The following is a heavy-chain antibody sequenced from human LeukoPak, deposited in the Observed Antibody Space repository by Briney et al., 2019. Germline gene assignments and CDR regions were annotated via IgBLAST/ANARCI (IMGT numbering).Heavy chain of an antibody. CDR1: GGSINYYY. D-gene: IGHD6-13*01. Sequence: PSETLSLTCTVSGGSINYYYWMWIRQPPGKGLEWIGYIYYSGGTHYNPSLKSRVTMLVDTSKNQFSLKLSSVTAADTAVYYCARTDRAAAYNDYWGQGTLVTVSS. CDR3: ARTDRAAAYNDY. J-gene: IGHJ4*02. V-gene: IGHV4-59*01. CDR2: IYYSGGT.